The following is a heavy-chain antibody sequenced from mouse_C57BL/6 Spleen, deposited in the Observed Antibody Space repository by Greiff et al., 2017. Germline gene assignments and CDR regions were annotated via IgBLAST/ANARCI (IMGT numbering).Heavy chain of an antibody. Sequence: EVQLQQSGPELVKPGASVKISCKASGYSFTDYYMNWVKQSTGKGLEWIGVINPNYGTTSYNQKFKGKATLTVDQSSSTAYMQLNSLTSEDSAVYYCARSYYSNYPFAYWGQGTLVTVSA. CDR2: INPNYGTT. V-gene: IGHV1-39*01. CDR1: GYSFTDYY. D-gene: IGHD2-5*01. CDR3: ARSYYSNYPFAY. J-gene: IGHJ3*01.